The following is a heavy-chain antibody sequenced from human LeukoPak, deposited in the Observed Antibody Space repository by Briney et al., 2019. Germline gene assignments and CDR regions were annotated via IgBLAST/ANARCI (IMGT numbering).Heavy chain of an antibody. CDR1: GGSISSGSYY. J-gene: IGHJ6*03. Sequence: SQTLSLTCTVSGGSISSGSYYWSWIRQPAGKGLEWIGRIYTSGSTNYNPSLKSRVTISVDTSKNQFSLKLSSVTAADTAVYYCAGGGSSWYLGRYYYYMDVWGKGTTVTISS. V-gene: IGHV4-61*02. CDR2: IYTSGST. CDR3: AGGGSSWYLGRYYYYMDV. D-gene: IGHD6-13*01.